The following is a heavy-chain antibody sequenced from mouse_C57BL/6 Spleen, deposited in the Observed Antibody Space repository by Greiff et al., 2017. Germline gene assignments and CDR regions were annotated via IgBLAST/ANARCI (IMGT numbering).Heavy chain of an antibody. CDR2: IWSGGST. J-gene: IGHJ2*01. Sequence: QVQLKESGPGLVQPSQSLSITCTVSGFSLTSYGVHWVRQSPGKGLEWLGVIWSGGSTDYNAAFISRLSISKDNSKSQVFFKMNSLQADDTAIYYCARRGDYYGSSYGYFDYWGQGTTLTVSS. CDR3: ARRGDYYGSSYGYFDY. CDR1: GFSLTSYG. V-gene: IGHV2-2*01. D-gene: IGHD1-1*01.